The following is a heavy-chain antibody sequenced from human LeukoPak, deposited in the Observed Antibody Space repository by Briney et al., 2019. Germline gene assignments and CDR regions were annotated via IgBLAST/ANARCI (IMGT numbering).Heavy chain of an antibody. CDR1: GVSISSSGYY. CDR3: ARAGYYYGSATSPFDY. V-gene: IGHV4-31*11. J-gene: IGHJ4*02. CDR2: ISYSGTT. Sequence: KPSETLSLTCAVSGVSISSSGYYWSWVRQYPGKGLEYIGFISYSGTTSYNPSLKSRVTISLDTSESQFSLTLTSVTAADTAVYFCARAGYYYGSATSPFDYWGRGTLVTVSS. D-gene: IGHD3-10*01.